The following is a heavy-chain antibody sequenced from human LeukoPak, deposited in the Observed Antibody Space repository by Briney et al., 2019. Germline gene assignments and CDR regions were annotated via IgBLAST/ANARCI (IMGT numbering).Heavy chain of an antibody. J-gene: IGHJ4*02. D-gene: IGHD3-10*01. Sequence: GGSLRLPCAASGFTFSNYGMSWVRQAPGKGLEWVSGISDSGGSTKHAVSVKGRFTISRDNSKNTLYLQMNSLRAEDTAVYYCAKDRLSRGVTWADYWGQGTLVTVSS. V-gene: IGHV3-23*01. CDR2: ISDSGGST. CDR1: GFTFSNYG. CDR3: AKDRLSRGVTWADY.